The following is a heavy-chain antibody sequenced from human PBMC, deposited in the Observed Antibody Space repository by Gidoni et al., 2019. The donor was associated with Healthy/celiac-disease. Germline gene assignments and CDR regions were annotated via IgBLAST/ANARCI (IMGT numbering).Heavy chain of an antibody. J-gene: IGHJ6*03. Sequence: QVQLVQSGAEVKKPGSSVKVSCKASGGTFSSYAISWVRQAPGQGLEWMGGIIPIFGTANYAQKFQGRVTITADKSTSTAYMELSSLRSEDTAVYYCARGPYGDPFNYYYYMDVWGKGTTVTVSS. V-gene: IGHV1-69*06. CDR1: GGTFSSYA. D-gene: IGHD4-17*01. CDR2: IIPIFGTA. CDR3: ARGPYGDPFNYYYYMDV.